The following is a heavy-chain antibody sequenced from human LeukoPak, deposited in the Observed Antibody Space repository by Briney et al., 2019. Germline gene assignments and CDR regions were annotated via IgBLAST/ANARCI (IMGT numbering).Heavy chain of an antibody. Sequence: ASVKVSCKASGYTFTSYAMNWVRQAPGQGLEWMGWINTNTGNPTYAQGFTGRFVFSLDTSVSTAYLQISSLKAEDTAVYYCARRGYCSGGSCQGYFDYWGQGTLVTVSS. J-gene: IGHJ4*02. CDR2: INTNTGNP. D-gene: IGHD2-15*01. V-gene: IGHV7-4-1*02. CDR3: ARRGYCSGGSCQGYFDY. CDR1: GYTFTSYA.